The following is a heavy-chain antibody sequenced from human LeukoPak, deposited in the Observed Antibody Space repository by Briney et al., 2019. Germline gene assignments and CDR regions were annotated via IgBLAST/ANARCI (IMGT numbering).Heavy chain of an antibody. CDR3: AREGGDSSGYGNDY. J-gene: IGHJ4*02. D-gene: IGHD3-22*01. CDR2: ISSSSSYI. Sequence: GGSLRLSCAASGFTFSSYGMSWVRQAPGKGLEWVSSISSSSSYIYYADSVKGRFTISRDNAKNSLYLQMNSLRAEDTAVYYCAREGGDSSGYGNDYWGQGTLVTVSS. CDR1: GFTFSSYG. V-gene: IGHV3-21*01.